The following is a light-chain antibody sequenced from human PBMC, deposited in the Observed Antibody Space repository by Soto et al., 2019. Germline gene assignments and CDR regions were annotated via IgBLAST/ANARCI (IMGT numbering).Light chain of an antibody. CDR1: KLGDQY. J-gene: IGLJ2*01. V-gene: IGLV3-1*01. CDR2: EDT. CDR3: QAWDSSTANVV. Sequence: SYELTQPPSVSVSPGQTASIACSGDKLGDQYACWYQQKPGQSPVLVIYEDTKRPSGIPERFSGSNSGNTATLTISGTQAMDEADYYCQAWDSSTANVVFGGGTKLTVL.